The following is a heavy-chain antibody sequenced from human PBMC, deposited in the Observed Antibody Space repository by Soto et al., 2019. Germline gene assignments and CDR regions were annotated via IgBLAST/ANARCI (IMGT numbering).Heavy chain of an antibody. CDR2: IRNKANSYST. CDR3: ASRRGTEEY. CDR1: GLSFSDYH. Sequence: EVQLVESGGGLVQPGGSLRLSCAASGLSFSDYHMDWVRQAPGKGLEWVGRIRNKANSYSTEYVPSVKGRFTIARDDSKNSLYLQMNSLKSEDTAVYLCASRRGTEEYWGQGTLVTVSS. J-gene: IGHJ4*02. V-gene: IGHV3-72*01.